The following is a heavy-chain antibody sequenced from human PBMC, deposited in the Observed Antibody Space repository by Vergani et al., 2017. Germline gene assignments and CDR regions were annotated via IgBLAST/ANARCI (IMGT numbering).Heavy chain of an antibody. CDR3: ARSNRRITMVRGVGMDV. D-gene: IGHD3-10*01. Sequence: QVQLQESGPGLVKPSETLSLTCTVSGGSISSYYWSWIRQPPGKGLEWIGYIYYSGSTNYNPSLKSRVTISVDTSKNQFSLKLSSVTAADTAVYYCARSNRRITMVRGVGMDVWGQGTTVTVSS. J-gene: IGHJ6*02. CDR1: GGSISSYY. V-gene: IGHV4-59*12. CDR2: IYYSGST.